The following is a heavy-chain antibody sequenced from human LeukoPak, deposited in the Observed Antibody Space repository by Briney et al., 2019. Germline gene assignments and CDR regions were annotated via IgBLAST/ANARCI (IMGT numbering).Heavy chain of an antibody. CDR2: ISGSAGSP. V-gene: IGHV3-23*01. Sequence: GGSLRLSCAASGFSFRSYAMSWVRQAPGKGLEWVSSISGSAGSPYYADSVNGRFTISRDNSKNTLYLQMNSLRAEDTAVYYCAGSGYCSGGSCYIYFDYWGQGTLVTVSS. CDR1: GFSFRSYA. CDR3: AGSGYCSGGSCYIYFDY. J-gene: IGHJ4*02. D-gene: IGHD2-15*01.